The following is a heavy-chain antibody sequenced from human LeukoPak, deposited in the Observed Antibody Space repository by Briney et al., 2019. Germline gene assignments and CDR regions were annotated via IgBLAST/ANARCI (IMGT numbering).Heavy chain of an antibody. V-gene: IGHV3-48*04. CDR1: GFTFKTYS. CDR2: ISSSSTTI. CDR3: VNSQWLLLDYFDS. D-gene: IGHD6-19*01. Sequence: PGGSLRLSCAASGFTFKTYSMRWVRQAPGKGLEWISYISSSSTTIFYADSVNGRFTISRDNSKNSLYLQMNSLRPDDTAVYYCVNSQWLLLDYFDSWGQGTLVTVSS. J-gene: IGHJ4*02.